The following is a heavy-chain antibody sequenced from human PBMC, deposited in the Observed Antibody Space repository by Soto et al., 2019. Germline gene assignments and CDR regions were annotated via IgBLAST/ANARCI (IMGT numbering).Heavy chain of an antibody. Sequence: EVQLVESGGGLVQPGGSLRLSCAASGFTFSSYSMNWVRQAPGKGLEWVSYISSSSSTIYYADSVKGRFTISRDNAKNPMDLQMKSLRDEDTAVYYSARGDGGGVWGKYGSSISNFDYWGQGTLVTVST. D-gene: IGHD6-6*01. CDR2: ISSSSSTI. V-gene: IGHV3-48*02. CDR3: ARGDGGGVWGKYGSSISNFDY. CDR1: GFTFSSYS. J-gene: IGHJ4*02.